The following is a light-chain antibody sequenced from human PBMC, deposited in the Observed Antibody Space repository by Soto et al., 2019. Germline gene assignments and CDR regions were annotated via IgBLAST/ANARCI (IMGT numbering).Light chain of an antibody. V-gene: IGKV3D-15*01. J-gene: IGKJ4*01. CDR1: QSVNIN. CDR2: GAS. Sequence: EIVMTQSPVTLSASPGERVTLSCRASQSVNINLAWYQQRPGQAPRVLIYGASNRASGIPDRFSGSGSGTDFTLTINSLEPDDFELYYCQQYKDWPPLTFGGGTRVEIK. CDR3: QQYKDWPPLT.